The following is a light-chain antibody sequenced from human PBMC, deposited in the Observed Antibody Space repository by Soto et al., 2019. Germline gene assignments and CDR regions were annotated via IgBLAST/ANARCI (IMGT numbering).Light chain of an antibody. CDR3: QHYNNWPFT. CDR2: GAS. Sequence: EIVMTQSPATLSVSPGERATLSCRASQSVSSNLAWYQQKPGQAPTLLIYGASARATGIPARFSGSGSGTEFTLTIRSLQSADFAVYYCQHYNNWPFTFGQGTKLAIK. CDR1: QSVSSN. J-gene: IGKJ2*01. V-gene: IGKV3-15*01.